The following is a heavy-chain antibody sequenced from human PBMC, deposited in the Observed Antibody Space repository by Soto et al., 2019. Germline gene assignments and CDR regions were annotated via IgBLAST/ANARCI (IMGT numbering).Heavy chain of an antibody. CDR1: GGTFXSYA. V-gene: IGHV1-69*01. CDR3: ARSRDGYNLDY. D-gene: IGHD1-1*01. Sequence: XVCCQSAGGTFXSYAMSGRRQAPGQGLEWMGGIIPIFGTENYAQKFQGRVTITADESTSTAYMEMSRMRSEDTAVYYCARSRDGYNLDYWGQGTLVTVSS. J-gene: IGHJ4*02. CDR2: IIPIFGTE.